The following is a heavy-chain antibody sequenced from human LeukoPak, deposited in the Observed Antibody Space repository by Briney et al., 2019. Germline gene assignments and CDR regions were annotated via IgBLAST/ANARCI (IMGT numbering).Heavy chain of an antibody. Sequence: PSETLSLTCAVYGGSFSGYYWSWIRQPPGKGLEWIGEINHSGSTNYNPSLKSRVTISVDTSKNQFSLKLSSATAADTAVYYCARGFPGTTVTTYFQHWGQGALVTVSS. CDR1: GGSFSGYY. CDR3: ARGFPGTTVTTYFQH. J-gene: IGHJ1*01. V-gene: IGHV4-34*01. D-gene: IGHD4-17*01. CDR2: INHSGST.